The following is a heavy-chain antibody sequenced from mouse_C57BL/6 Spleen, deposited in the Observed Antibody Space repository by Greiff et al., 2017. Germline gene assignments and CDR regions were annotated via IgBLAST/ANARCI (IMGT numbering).Heavy chain of an antibody. Sequence: EVMLVESGEGLVKPGGSLKLSCAASGFTFSSYAMSWVRQTPEKRLEWVAYISSGGDYIYYADTVKGRFTISRDNAMNTLYLQMSSLKSEDTAMYYCTREGLSFYYFDYWGQGTTLTVSS. CDR3: TREGLSFYYFDY. D-gene: IGHD1-1*01. J-gene: IGHJ2*01. CDR2: ISSGGDYI. CDR1: GFTFSSYA. V-gene: IGHV5-9-1*02.